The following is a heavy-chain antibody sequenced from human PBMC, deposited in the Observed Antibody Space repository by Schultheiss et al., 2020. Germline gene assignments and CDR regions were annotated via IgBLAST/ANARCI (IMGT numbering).Heavy chain of an antibody. J-gene: IGHJ4*02. CDR2: MYYGGDT. CDR1: GASISTYY. D-gene: IGHD4-17*01. Sequence: SETLSLTCTVSGASISTYYWSWIRQPPGKGLEWIGFMYYGGDTKYNPSLKSRVTTSVDTSKNQFSLKLTSVTAADTAVYYCARDLAVTSALDYWGQGTLVTVSS. V-gene: IGHV4-59*01. CDR3: ARDLAVTSALDY.